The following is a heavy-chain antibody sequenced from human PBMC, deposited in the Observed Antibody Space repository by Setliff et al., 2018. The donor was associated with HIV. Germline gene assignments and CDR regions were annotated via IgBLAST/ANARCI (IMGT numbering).Heavy chain of an antibody. J-gene: IGHJ4*02. CDR3: ARHGLAGATVDY. CDR2: IYCSGST. D-gene: IGHD1-26*01. Sequence: SETLSLTCTVSGGSVSSSDYYWGWIRQPPGKGLEWIGSIYCSGSTYFTPSLKSRVTLSVDTSRNHFSLKLSSVTAADTAVYYCARHGLAGATVDYWGQGTLVTVSS. CDR1: GGSVSSSDYY. V-gene: IGHV4-39*01.